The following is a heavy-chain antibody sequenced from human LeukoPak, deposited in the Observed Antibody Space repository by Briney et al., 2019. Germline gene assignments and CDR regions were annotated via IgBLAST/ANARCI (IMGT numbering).Heavy chain of an antibody. D-gene: IGHD3-10*01. CDR1: GYTFTSYG. V-gene: IGHV1-18*01. CDR2: ISAYNGNT. J-gene: IGHJ4*02. Sequence: ASVKVSCKASGYTFTSYGISWVRQAPGQGLEWMGWISAYNGNTNYAQKLQGRVTMTTDTSTSTAYMELRSLRSDDTAVYYCARTPLWFGELCYFDYWGQGTLVTVSS. CDR3: ARTPLWFGELCYFDY.